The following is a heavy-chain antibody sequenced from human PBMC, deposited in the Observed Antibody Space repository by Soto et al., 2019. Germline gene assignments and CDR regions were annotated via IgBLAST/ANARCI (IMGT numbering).Heavy chain of an antibody. CDR3: ARIIQASSWYYFDY. D-gene: IGHD6-13*01. Sequence: SGPTLVNPTQTLTLTCTFSGFLLSTSGMSVSWIRQPPGKALEWLARIDWDDGKYYSTSLKTRLTISKNTSKNQVVLTMTNMYPLDTATYFCARIIQASSWYYFDYWGQGILVTVSS. CDR1: GFLLSTSGMS. J-gene: IGHJ4*02. V-gene: IGHV2-70*11. CDR2: IDWDDGK.